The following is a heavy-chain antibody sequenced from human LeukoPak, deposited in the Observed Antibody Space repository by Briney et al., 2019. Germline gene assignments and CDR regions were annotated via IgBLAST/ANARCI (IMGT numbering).Heavy chain of an antibody. CDR2: FDPEDGET. CDR3: ATNLYCSGGSCYGTLRY. CDR1: GYTLTELS. J-gene: IGHJ4*01. V-gene: IGHV1-24*01. Sequence: ASVKVSCKVSGYTLTELSMHWVRQAPGKGLEWMGGFDPEDGETIYAQKFQGRVTMIEDTSTDTAYMELSSLRSEDTAVYYCATNLYCSGGSCYGTLRYWGQGTLVTVSS. D-gene: IGHD2-15*01.